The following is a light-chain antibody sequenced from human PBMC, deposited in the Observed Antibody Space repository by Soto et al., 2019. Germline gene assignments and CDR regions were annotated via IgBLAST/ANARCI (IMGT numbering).Light chain of an antibody. J-gene: IGKJ1*01. CDR2: EAS. CDR1: QSIDTY. CDR3: QHYNNWPPWT. Sequence: DIVLTQSPATLSLSPGERATLXXRASQSIDTYLAWYQQKPGQAPRLVXYEASNRATGIPARFSGSGSGTEFTLTISTLQSEDFAIYYCQHYNNWPPWTFGQGTKVEIK. V-gene: IGKV3-11*01.